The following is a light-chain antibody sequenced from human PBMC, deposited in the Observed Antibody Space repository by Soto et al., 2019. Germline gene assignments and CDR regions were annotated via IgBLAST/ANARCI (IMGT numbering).Light chain of an antibody. Sequence: QSALTQPASVSGSPGRSVTISCTGTSTDVGDFNYVSWYQHLPGRTPKLIIYDVTNRPSRISYRFSASKSGRTASLTISGLQAENEADCYRSSYSSSTTHVVFGGGTKLTVL. CDR2: DVT. J-gene: IGLJ2*01. CDR1: STDVGDFNY. CDR3: SSYSSSTTHVV. V-gene: IGLV2-14*03.